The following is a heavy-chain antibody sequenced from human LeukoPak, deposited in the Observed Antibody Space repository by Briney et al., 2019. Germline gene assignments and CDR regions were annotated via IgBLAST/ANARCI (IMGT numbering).Heavy chain of an antibody. CDR2: ISAYNGNT. Sequence: ASVKVSCKASGYTFTSYGISWVRQAPRQGLEWMGWISAYNGNTNYAQKLQGRVTMTTDTSTSTAYMELRSLRSDDTAVYYCARVSGVVPAVYMGVWGKGTTVTVSS. CDR1: GYTFTSYG. CDR3: ARVSGVVPAVYMGV. V-gene: IGHV1-18*01. D-gene: IGHD2-2*01. J-gene: IGHJ6*03.